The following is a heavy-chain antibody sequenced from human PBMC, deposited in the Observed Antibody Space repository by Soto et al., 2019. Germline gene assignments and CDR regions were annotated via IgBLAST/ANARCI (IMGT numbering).Heavy chain of an antibody. V-gene: IGHV1-69*13. CDR2: IIPIFGPA. Sequence: SVKVSCKASGGTFSSYAISWVRQAPGQGLEWMGGIIPIFGPANYAQKFQGRVTITGDESTSTAYMELSSLRSEDTAVYSCARVSSWGICSCYYYDGKYFCSQG. CDR1: GGTFSSYA. D-gene: IGHD2-8*01. CDR3: ARVSSWGICSCYYYDGKYF. J-gene: IGHJ6*02.